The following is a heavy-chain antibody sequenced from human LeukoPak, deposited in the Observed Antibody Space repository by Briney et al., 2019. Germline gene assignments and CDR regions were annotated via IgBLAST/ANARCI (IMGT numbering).Heavy chain of an antibody. V-gene: IGHV4-39*07. CDR2: INHSGST. CDR1: GGSISSSSYY. Sequence: PSETLSLTCTVAGGSISSSSYYWSWIRQPPGKGLEWIGEINHSGSTNYNPSLKSRVTISVDTSKNQFSLKLSSVTAADTAVYYCARGFRYGGYFDYWGQGTLVTVSS. CDR3: ARGFRYGGYFDY. D-gene: IGHD4-23*01. J-gene: IGHJ4*02.